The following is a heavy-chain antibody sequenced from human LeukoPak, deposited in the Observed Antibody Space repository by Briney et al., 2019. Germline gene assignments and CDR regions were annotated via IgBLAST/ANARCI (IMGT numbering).Heavy chain of an antibody. D-gene: IGHD6-13*01. Sequence: ASVKVSCKASGYTFRSYGISWVRQAPGQGLEWTGWISPYSGSTNYPQKLQGRVTVTTDTSTSTAYMELRSLRSDDTAVYFCARALREYSSSWFSDFWGQGTLVTVSS. V-gene: IGHV1-18*01. CDR2: ISPYSGST. CDR1: GYTFRSYG. J-gene: IGHJ4*02. CDR3: ARALREYSSSWFSDF.